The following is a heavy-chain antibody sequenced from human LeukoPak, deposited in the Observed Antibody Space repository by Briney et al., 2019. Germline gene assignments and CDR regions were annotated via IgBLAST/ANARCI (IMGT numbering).Heavy chain of an antibody. Sequence: GGSLRLSCAASGFTFSNYAMHWVRQAPGKGLEWVAVISYDGSNKYYADSLKGRFTISRDNSKNTLYLQMNSLRAEDTAVYYCARGQRWLQFFDYWGQGSLVTVSS. CDR1: GFTFSNYA. D-gene: IGHD5-24*01. CDR3: ARGQRWLQFFDY. V-gene: IGHV3-30*04. CDR2: ISYDGSNK. J-gene: IGHJ4*02.